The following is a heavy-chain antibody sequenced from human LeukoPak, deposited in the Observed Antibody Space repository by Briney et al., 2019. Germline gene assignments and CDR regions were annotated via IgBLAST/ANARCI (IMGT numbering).Heavy chain of an antibody. CDR2: IIAYNGNT. CDR1: GYTFTSYG. Sequence: ASVNVSWKASGYTFTSYGISWVRQAPGQGLEWIGWIIAYNGNTNYAHKLQGRVTMTTDTSTSTTYMELRSLRSDDTAMYYCARDSEYYDIVTGYYRSCLFDYWGQGTLVTVSS. D-gene: IGHD3-9*01. V-gene: IGHV1-18*01. CDR3: ARDSEYYDIVTGYYRSCLFDY. J-gene: IGHJ4*02.